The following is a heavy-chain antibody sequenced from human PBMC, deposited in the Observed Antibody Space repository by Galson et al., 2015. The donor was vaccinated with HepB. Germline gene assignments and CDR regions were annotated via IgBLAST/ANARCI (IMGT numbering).Heavy chain of an antibody. CDR2: IIPIFGTA. D-gene: IGHD3-22*01. CDR1: GGTFSSYA. J-gene: IGHJ4*02. V-gene: IGHV1-69*13. Sequence: SVKVSCKASGGTFSSYAISWVRQAPGQGLERMGGIIPIFGTANYAQKFQGRVTITADESTSTAYMELSSLRSEDTAVYYCARVEMAYYDSSGYYSPLDYWGQGTLVTVSS. CDR3: ARVEMAYYDSSGYYSPLDY.